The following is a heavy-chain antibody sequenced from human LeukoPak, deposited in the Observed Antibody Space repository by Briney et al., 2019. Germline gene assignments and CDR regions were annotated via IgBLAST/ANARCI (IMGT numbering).Heavy chain of an antibody. Sequence: ASVKVSCKASGGTFSSYAISWVRQAPGQGLEWMGGIIPIFGTAIYAQKFQGRVTMTEDTSTDTAYMELSSLRSEDTAVYYCATPDYWGQGTLVTVSS. CDR3: ATPDY. J-gene: IGHJ4*02. CDR1: GGTFSSYA. CDR2: IIPIFGTA. V-gene: IGHV1-69*06.